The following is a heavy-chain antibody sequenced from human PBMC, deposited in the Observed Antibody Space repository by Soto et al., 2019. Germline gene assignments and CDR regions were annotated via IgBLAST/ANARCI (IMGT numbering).Heavy chain of an antibody. CDR1: GYTFTSYG. Sequence: ASVQVACKXSGYTFTSYGISWVRQAPGQGLEWMGWISAYNGNTNYAQKLQGRVTMTTDTSTSTAYMELRSLRSDDTAVYYCARDRPGAGSSAKFDPWGQGTLVTVSS. D-gene: IGHD2-2*01. CDR2: ISAYNGNT. V-gene: IGHV1-18*01. CDR3: ARDRPGAGSSAKFDP. J-gene: IGHJ5*02.